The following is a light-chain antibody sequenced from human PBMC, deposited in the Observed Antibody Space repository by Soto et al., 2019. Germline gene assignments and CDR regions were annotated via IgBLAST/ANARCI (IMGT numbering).Light chain of an antibody. Sequence: IGLALSPGALSLSPGESATLSCRASQSVSSSFLAWYQQKAGQAPRLLIYGASRRATGIPDRFSGSGSGTDFTLTISRLEPEDFAVYYCKKRSTWPPIPFCQGTRLEI. CDR2: GAS. CDR1: QSVSSSF. J-gene: IGKJ5*01. V-gene: IGKV3D-20*02. CDR3: KKRSTWPPIP.